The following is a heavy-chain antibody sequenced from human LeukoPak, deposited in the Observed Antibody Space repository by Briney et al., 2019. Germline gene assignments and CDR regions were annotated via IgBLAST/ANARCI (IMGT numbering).Heavy chain of an antibody. CDR2: ISAYSGDT. V-gene: IGHV1-18*01. Sequence: GASVNVSCKTSGSAFTNCGIGWVRQAPGQGLERVGWISAYSGDTHYVHKFHDRVTMTIDTSTNTAYMQLTTLTSDDTAVYYCARGLGLRLRPSRFDPWGQGTLVTVSS. J-gene: IGHJ5*02. CDR3: ARGLGLRLRPSRFDP. CDR1: GSAFTNCG. D-gene: IGHD2-21*02.